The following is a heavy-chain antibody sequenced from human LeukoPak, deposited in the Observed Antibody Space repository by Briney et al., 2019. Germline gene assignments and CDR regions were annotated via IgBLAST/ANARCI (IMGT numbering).Heavy chain of an antibody. D-gene: IGHD6-6*01. CDR3: ARVAASTMTTERYFDL. Sequence: ASETLSLTCAVYGGSFSGYYWSWIRQPPGKGLEWIGEINHSGSTNYNPSLKSRVTISVDTSKNQFSLKLSSVTAADTAVYYCARVAASTMTTERYFDLWGRGTMVTVSS. CDR2: INHSGST. CDR1: GGSFSGYY. V-gene: IGHV4-34*01. J-gene: IGHJ2*01.